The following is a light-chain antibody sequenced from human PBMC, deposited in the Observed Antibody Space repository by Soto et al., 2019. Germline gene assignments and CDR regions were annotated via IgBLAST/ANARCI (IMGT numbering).Light chain of an antibody. Sequence: DIQMTQSPSTLSASVGDRVTITCRASQSISSWLAWYQQKPGKAPKLLIYKASSLESGVPSRFSGSGSGTEFTLTISSLQPDDFAHYYCQQYNSYLLTFGGGTKVDIK. CDR2: KAS. V-gene: IGKV1-5*03. CDR3: QQYNSYLLT. J-gene: IGKJ4*01. CDR1: QSISSW.